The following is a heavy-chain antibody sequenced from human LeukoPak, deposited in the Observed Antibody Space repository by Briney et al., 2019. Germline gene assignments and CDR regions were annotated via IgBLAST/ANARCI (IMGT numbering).Heavy chain of an antibody. CDR2: IHYSGST. CDR3: ARVYGGATVDY. D-gene: IGHD1-26*01. Sequence: SETLSLTCAVSGYSISSGYYWGWIRQPPGKGLEWIGTIHYSGSTYDNPSPKSRVTISVDTSKSQFSLKLSSVTAADTAVYYCARVYGGATVDYWGQGTLVTVSS. CDR1: GYSISSGYY. J-gene: IGHJ4*02. V-gene: IGHV4-38-2*01.